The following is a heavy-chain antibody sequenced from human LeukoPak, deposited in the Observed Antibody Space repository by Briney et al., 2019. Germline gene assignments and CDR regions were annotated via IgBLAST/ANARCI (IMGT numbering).Heavy chain of an antibody. V-gene: IGHV4-4*07. CDR3: ARGPLAVAVSMLYYYGMDV. J-gene: IGHJ6*02. D-gene: IGHD6-19*01. Sequence: SETLSLTCTVSGGSISIYYWSWIRQPAGKGLEWIGRIYTSGSTNYNPSLKSRVTMSVDTSKNQFSLKLSSVTAADTAVYYCARGPLAVAVSMLYYYGMDVWGQGTTVTVSS. CDR1: GGSISIYY. CDR2: IYTSGST.